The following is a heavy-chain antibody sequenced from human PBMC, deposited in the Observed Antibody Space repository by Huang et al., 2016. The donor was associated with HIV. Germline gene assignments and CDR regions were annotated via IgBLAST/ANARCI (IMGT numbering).Heavy chain of an antibody. CDR2: LYTSGST. CDR3: ARRWGGDYYWAS. Sequence: QVQLQESGPGLVKPSQTLSLTCSVSGGSISSGGYYWSWIRQPAGKGLEGIGLLYTSGSTNYNPSLKSRVAISRDASKNQFSLRLHSVTAADPAVYYCARRWGGDYYWASWGQGTLVTVSA. V-gene: IGHV4-61*09. D-gene: IGHD2-21*02. CDR1: GGSISSGGYY. J-gene: IGHJ4*02.